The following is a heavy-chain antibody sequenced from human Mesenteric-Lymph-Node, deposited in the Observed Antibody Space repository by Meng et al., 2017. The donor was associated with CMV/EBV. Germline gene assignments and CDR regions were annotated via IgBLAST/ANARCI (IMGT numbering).Heavy chain of an antibody. V-gene: IGHV3-30*02. J-gene: IGHJ4*02. Sequence: GESLKISCAASGFTFSDYYMNWVRQAPGKGLEWVAFIRYDGSNKYYADSVKGRFTISRDNSKNTLYLQMNSLRAEDTAVYYCAKDGGSSGYYSGPGHGFDYWGQGTLVTVSS. D-gene: IGHD3-22*01. CDR3: AKDGGSSGYYSGPGHGFDY. CDR1: GFTFSDYY. CDR2: IRYDGSNK.